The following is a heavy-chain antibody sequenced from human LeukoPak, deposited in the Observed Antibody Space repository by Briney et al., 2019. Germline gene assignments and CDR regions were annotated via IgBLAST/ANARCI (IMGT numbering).Heavy chain of an antibody. D-gene: IGHD2-2*02. CDR3: ARRSGYCSSTSCYTASYYFDY. J-gene: IGHJ4*02. Sequence: SETLSLTCAVYGGSFSGYYWSWIRQPPGKGLEWIGEINHSGSTNYNPSLKSRVTISVDTSKNQFSLKLSSVTAADTAVYYCARRSGYCSSTSCYTASYYFDYWGQGTLVTASS. CDR2: INHSGST. CDR1: GGSFSGYY. V-gene: IGHV4-34*01.